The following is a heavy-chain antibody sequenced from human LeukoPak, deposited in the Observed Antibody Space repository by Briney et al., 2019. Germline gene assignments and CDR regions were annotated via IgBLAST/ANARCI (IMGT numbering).Heavy chain of an antibody. Sequence: PGGSLRLSCAASGFTVSSNYMSWVRQAPGKGLEWVSVIYSGGSTYYADSVKGRFTISRDNSKNTLYLQMNSLRAEDTAVYYCARDNAGGYYDCVWGSYRYSLDYWGQGTLVTVSS. J-gene: IGHJ4*02. CDR1: GFTVSSNY. CDR3: ARDNAGGYYDCVWGSYRYSLDY. D-gene: IGHD3-16*02. CDR2: IYSGGST. V-gene: IGHV3-66*01.